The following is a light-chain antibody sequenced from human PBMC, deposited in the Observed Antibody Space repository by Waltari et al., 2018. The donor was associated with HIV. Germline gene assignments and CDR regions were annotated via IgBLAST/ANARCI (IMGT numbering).Light chain of an antibody. CDR3: QSFDSSLSNLVV. J-gene: IGLJ2*01. CDR2: GDT. CDR1: SSNLGAGTD. V-gene: IGLV1-40*01. Sequence: QAVLTQPPSVSGAPGQRVTISCTGSSSNLGAGTDVHWYQQLPGTAPKLLIYGDTHRPSGVPDRFSGSKSGTSASLAIAGLQTEDEAVFYCQSFDSSLSNLVVFGGGTKVTVL.